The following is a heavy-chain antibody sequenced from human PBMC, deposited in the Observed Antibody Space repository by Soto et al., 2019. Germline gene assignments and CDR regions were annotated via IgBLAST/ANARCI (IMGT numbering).Heavy chain of an antibody. D-gene: IGHD1-26*01. CDR3: ARDLSRTVEYYYGMDV. Sequence: GVLRLSCAASGFSFSTYSMNWVRQAPGKGLQWVSSISSGSSYIYYADSVRGRFTISRDNAKFSLYLQMNSLRAEDTAVYYCARDLSRTVEYYYGMDVWGQGTTVTVSS. V-gene: IGHV3-21*01. CDR2: ISSGSSYI. CDR1: GFSFSTYS. J-gene: IGHJ6*02.